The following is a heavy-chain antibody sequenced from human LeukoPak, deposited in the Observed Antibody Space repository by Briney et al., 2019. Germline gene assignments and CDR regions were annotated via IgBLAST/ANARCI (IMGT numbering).Heavy chain of an antibody. V-gene: IGHV1-69-2*01. Sequence: ASVKVSCKVSGYTFTDYYMHWVQQAPGKGLEWMGLVDPEVGETIYAEKFQGRVTITADTSTDTAYMELSSLRSEDTAVYYCATEKSAGFDYWGQGTLVTVSS. J-gene: IGHJ4*02. CDR2: VDPEVGET. CDR3: ATEKSAGFDY. CDR1: GYTFTDYY.